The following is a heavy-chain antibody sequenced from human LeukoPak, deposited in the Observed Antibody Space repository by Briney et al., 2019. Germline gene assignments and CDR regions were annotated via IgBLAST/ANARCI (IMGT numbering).Heavy chain of an antibody. D-gene: IGHD3-3*01. CDR3: ARNAPITIFGVVIRGGWFDP. Sequence: PSETLSLTCTVSGGSISSYYWSWIRQPPGKGLEWIGYIYTSGSTNYNPSLKSRVTISVDTSKNQFSLKLSSVTAADTAVYYCARNAPITIFGVVIRGGWFDPWGQETLVIVSS. J-gene: IGHJ5*02. V-gene: IGHV4-4*09. CDR2: IYTSGST. CDR1: GGSISSYY.